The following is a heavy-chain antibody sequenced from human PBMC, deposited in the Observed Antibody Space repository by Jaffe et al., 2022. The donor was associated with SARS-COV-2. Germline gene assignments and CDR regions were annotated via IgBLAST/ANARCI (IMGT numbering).Heavy chain of an antibody. CDR1: GFTFSSYS. CDR2: ISSSSSTI. CDR3: ARDLGNWYYYYGMDV. J-gene: IGHJ6*02. Sequence: EVQLVESGGGLVQPGGSLRLSCAASGFTFSSYSMNWVRQAPGKGLEWVSYISSSSSTIYYADSVKGRFTISRDNAKNSLYLQMNSLRDEDTAVYYCARDLGNWYYYYGMDVWGQGTTVTVSS. D-gene: IGHD7-27*01. V-gene: IGHV3-48*02.